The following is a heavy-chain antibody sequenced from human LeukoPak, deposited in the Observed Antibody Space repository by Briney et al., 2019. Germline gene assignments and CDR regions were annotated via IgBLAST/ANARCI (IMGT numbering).Heavy chain of an antibody. V-gene: IGHV1-8*03. D-gene: IGHD4-17*01. CDR3: ARTTSLTASGYDY. CDR2: INPNTGDR. Sequence: ASLKVSCKASGYTFTNYHINWVRQAPGQGLEWMGWINPNTGDRGYAQKFQGRVSITSDTSISTAYMELGSPRSEDTAAYFCARTTSLTASGYDYWGQGTLVTVSS. CDR1: GYTFTNYH. J-gene: IGHJ4*02.